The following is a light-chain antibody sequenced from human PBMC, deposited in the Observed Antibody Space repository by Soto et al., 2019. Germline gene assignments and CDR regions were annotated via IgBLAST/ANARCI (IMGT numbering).Light chain of an antibody. Sequence: EIVLMQSPGTLSLSPGERATLSCRASQSVSTTYLAWYQQKPGQAPSLLIYAASSRATGIPDRFSGSGSGTDFTLTISRLEPEDFAVYYCQQYGSSPPRYTFGQGTKLDIK. J-gene: IGKJ2*01. CDR1: QSVSTTY. CDR2: AAS. V-gene: IGKV3-20*01. CDR3: QQYGSSPPRYT.